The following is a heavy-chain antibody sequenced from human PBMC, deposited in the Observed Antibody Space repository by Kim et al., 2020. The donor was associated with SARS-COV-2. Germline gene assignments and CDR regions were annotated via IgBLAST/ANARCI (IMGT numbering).Heavy chain of an antibody. D-gene: IGHD2-15*01. V-gene: IGHV4-39*01. CDR3: ARRLSWWRARCYFDY. J-gene: IGHJ4*02. CDR2: IYYSGST. CDR1: GGSISSSSYY. Sequence: SETLSLTCTVSGGSISSSSYYWGWIRQPPGQGLEWIGSIYYSGSTYYNPSLKSRVTISVDTSKNQFSLKLSSVTAADTAVYYCARRLSWWRARCYFDYWGQGTLVTVSS.